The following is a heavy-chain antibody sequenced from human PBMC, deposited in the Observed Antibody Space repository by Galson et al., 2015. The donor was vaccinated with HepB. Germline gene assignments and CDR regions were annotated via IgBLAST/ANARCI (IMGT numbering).Heavy chain of an antibody. CDR2: IYPGHSDA. CDR1: RDSFTGYW. J-gene: IGHJ6*02. CDR3: ARVMVRGTHCLDV. D-gene: IGHD3-10*01. V-gene: IGHV5-51*01. Sequence: QSGAEVKKPGESLKISCQGSRDSFTGYWIACVRQLPGKGLEWMGIIYPGHSDAKYSPSFQAHVTFSADKSTTTAYLQWSSLTVADSAIYYSARVMVRGTHCLDVWGQGTTVTVSS.